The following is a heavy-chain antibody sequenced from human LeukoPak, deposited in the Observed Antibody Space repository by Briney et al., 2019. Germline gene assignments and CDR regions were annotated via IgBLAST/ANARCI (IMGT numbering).Heavy chain of an antibody. CDR3: AKVSGSRVDP. J-gene: IGHJ5*02. CDR1: GYTFTRSD. CDR2: INPNTGET. Sequence: ASVKVSCKTSGYTFTRSDMHWVRQAPGQGLEWMGWINPNTGETDYAQKFLGRVTMTRDTSISTAYMELRSLTSDDTAMYYCAKVSGSRVDPWGQGTLATVSS. V-gene: IGHV1-2*02.